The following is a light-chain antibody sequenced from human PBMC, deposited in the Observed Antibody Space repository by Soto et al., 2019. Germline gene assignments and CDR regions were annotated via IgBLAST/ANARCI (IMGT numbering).Light chain of an antibody. CDR1: QSISNY. J-gene: IGKJ4*01. Sequence: DIQMTQSPSSLSASVGDRVTITCRASQSISNYLAWYQQKPGKVPKLLIYAASTLQSGVPSRFSGSGSGTDFTLTTSTLQPEDVATYYCQKYNSAPLTFGGGTTVEIK. CDR3: QKYNSAPLT. CDR2: AAS. V-gene: IGKV1-27*01.